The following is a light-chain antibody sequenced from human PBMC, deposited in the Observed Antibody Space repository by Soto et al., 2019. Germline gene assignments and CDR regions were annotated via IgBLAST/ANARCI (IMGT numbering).Light chain of an antibody. CDR2: DVS. J-gene: IGLJ3*02. CDR3: SSYASSSTRV. V-gene: IGLV2-14*01. CDR1: SSDVGDYNY. Sequence: QSALTQPASVSGSPGQSITISCTGTSSDVGDYNYVSWYQQPPGKAPKLMIYDVSNRPSGVSNRFSGSKSGNTASLTISGLQDEDEADYYCSSYASSSTRVFGGGTKLTVL.